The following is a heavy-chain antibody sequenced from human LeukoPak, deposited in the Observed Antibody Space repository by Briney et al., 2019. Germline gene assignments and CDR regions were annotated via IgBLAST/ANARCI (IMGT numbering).Heavy chain of an antibody. J-gene: IGHJ4*02. CDR1: GFTLSTYA. Sequence: GGSLRLSCAASGFTLSTYAMSWVRQAPGKGLEWVATISGSGVMTYYADSVKGRFTVSGDHSKNTLYLQMSSLAAADTAVYYCAKDRSIGTYYTFDHWGQGTLVTVSS. CDR3: AKDRSIGTYYTFDH. D-gene: IGHD1-26*01. V-gene: IGHV3-23*01. CDR2: ISGSGVMT.